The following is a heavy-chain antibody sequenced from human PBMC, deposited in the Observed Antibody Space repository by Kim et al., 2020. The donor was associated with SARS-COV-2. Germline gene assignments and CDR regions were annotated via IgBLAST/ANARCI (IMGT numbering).Heavy chain of an antibody. J-gene: IGHJ6*01. D-gene: IGHD2-2*01. V-gene: IGHV3-11*01. CDR2: ISSSGDTR. Sequence: GGSLRLSCAASGFTFSNDYMSWVRQAPGKGLEWVSRISSSGDTRYYADAVTGRFTFSSYSAKTKMSLQLHIQRAENTATYYCSCTPLPRSPIYDYY. CDR1: GFTFSNDY. CDR3: SCTPLPRSPIYDYY.